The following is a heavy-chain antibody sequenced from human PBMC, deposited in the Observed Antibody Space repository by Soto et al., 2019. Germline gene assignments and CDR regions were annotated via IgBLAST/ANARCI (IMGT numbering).Heavy chain of an antibody. CDR3: ATDHSRPNLWDY. CDR1: GYTLTELS. CDR2: FDPEDGET. D-gene: IGHD2-21*01. V-gene: IGHV1-24*01. Sequence: ASVKVSCKVSGYTLTELSMHWVRQAPGKGLEWMGGFDPEDGETIYAQKFQGRVTMTEDTSTDTAYMELSSLRSEDTAVYYCATDHSRPNLWDYWGQGTLVTVSS. J-gene: IGHJ4*02.